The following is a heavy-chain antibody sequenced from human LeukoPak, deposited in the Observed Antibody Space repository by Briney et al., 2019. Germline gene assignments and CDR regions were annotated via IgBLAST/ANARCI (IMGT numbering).Heavy chain of an antibody. J-gene: IGHJ6*03. Sequence: SETLSLTCTVSGGSISSYYWSWIRQPAGKGLEWIGRIYTSGSTNYNPSLKSRVTMSVDTSKNQFSLKLSSVTAADTAVYYCARSLVVQGYYYYYYMDVWGKGTTVTVSS. CDR3: ARSLVVQGYYYYYYMDV. CDR1: GGSISSYY. D-gene: IGHD2-2*01. V-gene: IGHV4-4*07. CDR2: IYTSGST.